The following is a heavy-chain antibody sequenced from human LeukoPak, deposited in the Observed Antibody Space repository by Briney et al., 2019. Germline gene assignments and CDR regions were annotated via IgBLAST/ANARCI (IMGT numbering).Heavy chain of an antibody. Sequence: SETLSLTCRVSGASISGYYWGWIRQPPGKGLEWIGTIYYSGRAYHNPSLRSRLTISVDTSKNQFSLKLNSVTATDTAIYYCVRQKQHCDGGSCFPPDCWGQGTLVTVSS. CDR1: GASISGYY. CDR2: IYYSGRA. CDR3: VRQKQHCDGGSCFPPDC. D-gene: IGHD2-15*01. V-gene: IGHV4-39*01. J-gene: IGHJ4*02.